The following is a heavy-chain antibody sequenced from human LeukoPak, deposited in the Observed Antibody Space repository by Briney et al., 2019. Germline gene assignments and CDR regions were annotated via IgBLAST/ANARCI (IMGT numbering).Heavy chain of an antibody. Sequence: GGSLRLSCAASGFTFSSYAMSWVRQAPGKGLERVSAISISGGSTYYADSVKGRFTISRDNSKNTLYLQMNSLRAEDTAVYYCAEGVDTAMVTSDYWGQGTLVTVSS. D-gene: IGHD5-18*01. V-gene: IGHV3-23*01. CDR2: ISISGGST. J-gene: IGHJ4*02. CDR3: AEGVDTAMVTSDY. CDR1: GFTFSSYA.